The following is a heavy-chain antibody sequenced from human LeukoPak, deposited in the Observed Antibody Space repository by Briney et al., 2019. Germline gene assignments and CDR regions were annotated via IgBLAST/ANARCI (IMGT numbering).Heavy chain of an antibody. CDR2: INPNSGGT. J-gene: IGHJ4*02. CDR3: ARYGYGSGSFGGLRYYFDY. Sequence: ASVKVSCKASGYTFTGYYMHRVRQAPGQGLEWMGWINPNSGGTNYAQKFQGRVTMTRDTSISTAYMELSRLRSDDTAVYYCARYGYGSGSFGGLRYYFDYWGQGTLVTVSS. CDR1: GYTFTGYY. V-gene: IGHV1-2*02. D-gene: IGHD3-10*01.